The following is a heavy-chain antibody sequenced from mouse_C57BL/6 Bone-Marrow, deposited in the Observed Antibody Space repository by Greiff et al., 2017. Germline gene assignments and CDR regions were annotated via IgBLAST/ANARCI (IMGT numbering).Heavy chain of an antibody. CDR2: IYPSDSET. D-gene: IGHD1-1*01. J-gene: IGHJ3*01. V-gene: IGHV1-61*01. CDR1: GYTFTSYW. Sequence: QVQLQQPGAELVRPGSSVKLSCKASGYTFTSYWMDWVKQRPGQGLEWIGNIYPSDSETHYNQKFKDKATLTVDKYSSPAYMQLSSLTSEDSAVYEYAREEGYYGSSPFADWGQGTLVTVSA. CDR3: AREEGYYGSSPFAD.